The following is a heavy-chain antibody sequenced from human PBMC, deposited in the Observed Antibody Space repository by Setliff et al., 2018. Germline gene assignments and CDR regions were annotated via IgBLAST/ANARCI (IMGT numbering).Heavy chain of an antibody. Sequence: PGGSLRLSCGASGFTFSTHAMHWVRQAPGKGLEWVATIWSDGNNQFYPGSVKGRFTISRDNAKTSLYLQMDSLRVEDTAVYFCARSPGWIPWFDSWGQGTLVTVSS. J-gene: IGHJ5*01. CDR1: GFTFSTHA. V-gene: IGHV3-33*01. CDR3: ARSPGWIPWFDS. CDR2: IWSDGNNQ. D-gene: IGHD5-18*01.